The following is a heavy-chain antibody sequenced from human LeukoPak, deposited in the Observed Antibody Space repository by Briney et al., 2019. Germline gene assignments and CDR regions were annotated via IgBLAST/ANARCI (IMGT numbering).Heavy chain of an antibody. CDR3: ARAAGPRNYDFWGGYSPRGVYYYYGMDV. V-gene: IGHV1-18*01. CDR1: GYTFTSYG. Sequence: ASVKVSCKASGYTFTSYGISWVRQAPGQGLEWMGWISAYNGNTNYAQKLQGRVTMTTDTSTSTACMELRSLRSDDTAVYYCARAAGPRNYDFWGGYSPRGVYYYYGMDVWGQGTTVTVSS. J-gene: IGHJ6*02. D-gene: IGHD3-3*01. CDR2: ISAYNGNT.